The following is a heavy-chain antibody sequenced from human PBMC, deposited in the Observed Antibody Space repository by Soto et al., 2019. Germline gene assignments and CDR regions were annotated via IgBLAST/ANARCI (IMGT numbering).Heavy chain of an antibody. D-gene: IGHD6-19*01. CDR1: GLTFNTYA. CDR3: AKELVNSGWTYFDC. V-gene: IGHV3-23*01. CDR2: ISDSGGRT. J-gene: IGHJ4*02. Sequence: GGSLRLSCAASGLTFNTYAMSWVRQAPGKGLEWVSAISDSGGRTYYADSAKGRFTISRDNSKNTLYLQMNSLRAEDTAVYFCAKELVNSGWTYFDCWGQGTLVTVSS.